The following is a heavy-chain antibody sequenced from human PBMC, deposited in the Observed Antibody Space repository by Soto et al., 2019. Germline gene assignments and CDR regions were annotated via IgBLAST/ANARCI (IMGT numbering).Heavy chain of an antibody. CDR1: GFTFSSYA. J-gene: IGHJ6*02. V-gene: IGHV3-23*01. CDR2: ISGSGGST. D-gene: IGHD2-21*01. Sequence: GGSLRLSCAASGFTFSSYAMSWVRQAPGKGLEWVSAISGSGGSTYYADSVKGRFTISRDNSKSTLYLQMNSLRAEDTAVYYCAKGSPLMAPFHYYYGMDVWGQATTVSGSS. CDR3: AKGSPLMAPFHYYYGMDV.